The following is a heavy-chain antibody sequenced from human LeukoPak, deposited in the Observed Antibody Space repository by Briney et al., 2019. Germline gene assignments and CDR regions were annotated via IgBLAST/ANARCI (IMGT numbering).Heavy chain of an antibody. CDR3: ARDPSKSSGWRAFFDY. Sequence: ASVKVSCKASGYTFNNYGISWVRQAPGQGLEWMGWISAYNGDTNYAQKFQGRVTMTTDTSTRTAYMEVRSLRSDDTAVYYCARDPSKSSGWRAFFDYWGQGTLVTVSS. V-gene: IGHV1-18*01. D-gene: IGHD6-19*01. CDR2: ISAYNGDT. CDR1: GYTFNNYG. J-gene: IGHJ4*02.